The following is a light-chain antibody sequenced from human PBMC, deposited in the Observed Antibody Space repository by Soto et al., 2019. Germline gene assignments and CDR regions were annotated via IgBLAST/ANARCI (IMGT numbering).Light chain of an antibody. Sequence: QSALTQPASVSGSPGQSITISCTGTSSDVGSYNLVSWYQHHPGKAPKLMIYEGSQRPSGVSNRFSGSKSGNTASLTISGLHAEDEADYYCCSYAGSSTYVFGTRTKLTVL. CDR1: SSDVGSYNL. CDR3: CSYAGSSTYV. V-gene: IGLV2-23*01. J-gene: IGLJ1*01. CDR2: EGS.